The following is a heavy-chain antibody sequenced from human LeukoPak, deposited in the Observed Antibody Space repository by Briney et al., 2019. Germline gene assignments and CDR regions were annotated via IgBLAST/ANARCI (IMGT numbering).Heavy chain of an antibody. D-gene: IGHD5-18*01. CDR3: ARAGLGYRYGFDY. CDR1: GDSISRYY. CDR2: AYTSGST. J-gene: IGHJ4*02. Sequence: PSETLSLTCSVSGDSISRYYWSWVRQPAGKGLEWIGRAYTSGSTNYNPSLKSRVTMSLDPSKNQFSLKLSSVTAADTAVYYCARAGLGYRYGFDYWGQGTLVTVSS. V-gene: IGHV4-4*07.